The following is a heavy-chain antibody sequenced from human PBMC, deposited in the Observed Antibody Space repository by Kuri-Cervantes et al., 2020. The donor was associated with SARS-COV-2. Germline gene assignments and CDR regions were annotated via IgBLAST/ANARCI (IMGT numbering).Heavy chain of an antibody. CDR3: AKDRVGVHDF. V-gene: IGHV3-30*18. J-gene: IGHJ4*02. D-gene: IGHD2-21*01. CDR2: ISNDGKNK. CDR1: GFNFSRTD. Sequence: PGGSLRLSCAASGFNFSRTDMHWVRQAPGKGLEWVAVISNDGKNKKCIASGKGRFTTSRDNSQNTLYLQMKSLTSEDTAMYYCAKDRVGVHDFWGQGTLVTVSS.